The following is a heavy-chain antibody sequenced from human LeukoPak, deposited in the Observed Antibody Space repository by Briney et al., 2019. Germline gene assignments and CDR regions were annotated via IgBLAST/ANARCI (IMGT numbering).Heavy chain of an antibody. CDR1: GFTVSSNY. J-gene: IGHJ4*02. CDR2: IYSGDSI. CDR3: AGGRLPVFDY. Sequence: GGSLRLSCAASGFTVSSNYMSWVRQAPGKGLEWVSVIYSGDSIDYADSVKGRFTISRDNSKNTVYLQMNSLRAEDTAAYYCAGGRLPVFDYWGQGTLVTVSS. V-gene: IGHV3-53*01.